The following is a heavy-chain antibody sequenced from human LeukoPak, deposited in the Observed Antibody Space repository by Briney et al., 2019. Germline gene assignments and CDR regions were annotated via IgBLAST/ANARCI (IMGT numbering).Heavy chain of an antibody. V-gene: IGHV1-69*06. D-gene: IGHD2-15*01. CDR2: IIPIFGRA. Sequence: SVKVSCKASGGTFSSYGISWGRQAPGQGLEWMGGIIPIFGRANYAQKFQGRVTITADKSTSTAYMELSSLRSEDTAVYYCARADCSGGSCYSVGWFDPWGQGTLVTVSS. CDR1: GGTFSSYG. J-gene: IGHJ5*02. CDR3: ARADCSGGSCYSVGWFDP.